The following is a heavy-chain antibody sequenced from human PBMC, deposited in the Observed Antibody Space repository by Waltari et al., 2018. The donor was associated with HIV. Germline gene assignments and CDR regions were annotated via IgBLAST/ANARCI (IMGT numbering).Heavy chain of an antibody. J-gene: IGHJ4*02. D-gene: IGHD3-3*01. CDR1: GGSISSGASD. Sequence: QVHLQESGPGLVNPSQTLSLTCTVPGGSISSGASDWNWIRQHPGTGLAWIGYIYSSENTYYNPALKSRVTISVERSENRFSLKLRSVTAADTAVYYCARASYYDFWRGYPNYYFDSWGQGTLVTVSS. V-gene: IGHV4-31*03. CDR3: ARASYYDFWRGYPNYYFDS. CDR2: IYSSENT.